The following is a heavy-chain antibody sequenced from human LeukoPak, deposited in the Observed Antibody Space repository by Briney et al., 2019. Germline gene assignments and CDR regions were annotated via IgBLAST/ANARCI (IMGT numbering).Heavy chain of an antibody. CDR1: GFTFRYYW. Sequence: PGGSLRLSCAASGFTFRYYWMAWVRQAPGKGLEWVANIKQDASEKYYVDSVRGRFTITRDNAKNSVYLQMNSLRAEDTAVYYCARDTGDNFDYGGRGTLVTVFS. J-gene: IGHJ4*02. V-gene: IGHV3-7*01. D-gene: IGHD2-21*02. CDR3: ARDTGDNFDY. CDR2: IKQDASEK.